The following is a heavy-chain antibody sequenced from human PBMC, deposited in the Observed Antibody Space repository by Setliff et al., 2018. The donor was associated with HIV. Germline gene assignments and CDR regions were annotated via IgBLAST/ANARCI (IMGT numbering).Heavy chain of an antibody. CDR3: ARVGSYWTKFDY. D-gene: IGHD2-15*01. CDR1: VDTFTSYD. J-gene: IGHJ4*01. Sequence: AASVKVSCKTSVDTFTSYDINWVRQAAGHGLEWKGWMTPYRGNTGHAQKFQGRVSMTRNTSISTAYMELSSLRSEDSAVYYCARVGSYWTKFDYWGQGTLVTVSS. CDR2: MTPYRGNT. V-gene: IGHV1-8*02.